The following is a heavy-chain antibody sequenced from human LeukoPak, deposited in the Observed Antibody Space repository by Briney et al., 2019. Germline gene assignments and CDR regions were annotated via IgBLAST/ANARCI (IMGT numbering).Heavy chain of an antibody. CDR2: IIPIFGTA. CDR3: AGPDRIAAPDAFDI. D-gene: IGHD6-6*01. CDR1: GGTFRSNA. V-gene: IGHV1-69*13. J-gene: IGHJ3*02. Sequence: ASVKVSCKASGGTFRSNAISWVRQAPGQGLEWMGGIIPIFGTANYAQKFQGRVTITADESTSTAYMELSSLRSEDTAVYYCAGPDRIAAPDAFDIWGQGTMVTVSS.